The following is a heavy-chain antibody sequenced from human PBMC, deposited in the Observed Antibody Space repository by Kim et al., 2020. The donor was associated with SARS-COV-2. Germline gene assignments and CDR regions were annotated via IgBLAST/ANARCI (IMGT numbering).Heavy chain of an antibody. CDR2: MNPNSGNT. CDR1: GYTFTSYD. J-gene: IGHJ6*02. D-gene: IGHD3-10*01. V-gene: IGHV1-8*01. CDR3: ARGLRASSSYYYGMDV. Sequence: ASVKVSCKASGYTFTSYDINWVRQATGQGLEWMGWMNPNSGNTGYAHKFQGRVTMTRNTSISTAYMELSSLRSEDTAVYYCARGLRASSSYYYGMDVWGQGTTVTVSS.